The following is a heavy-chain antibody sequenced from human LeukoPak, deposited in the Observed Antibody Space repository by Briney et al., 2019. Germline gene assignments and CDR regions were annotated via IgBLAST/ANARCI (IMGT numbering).Heavy chain of an antibody. V-gene: IGHV4-59*01. Sequence: SETLSLTCTVSGGSISSYYWSWIRQPPGKGLEWIGYICYSGSTNYNPSLKSRVTISVDTSKNQFSLKLSSVTAADTAVYYCARGSHYYGSGSYYPFDYWGQGTLVTVSS. CDR1: GGSISSYY. D-gene: IGHD3-10*01. CDR3: ARGSHYYGSGSYYPFDY. J-gene: IGHJ4*02. CDR2: ICYSGST.